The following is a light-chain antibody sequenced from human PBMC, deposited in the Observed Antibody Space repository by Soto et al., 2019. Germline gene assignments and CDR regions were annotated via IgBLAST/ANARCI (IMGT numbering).Light chain of an antibody. J-gene: IGKJ2*01. CDR3: QQTYSSPPYT. Sequence: EIVLTQSPGTLSLSPGERATLSCRASQSVSSSHLAWYQHKPGQAPRLLIYAASSRATGSPDRFSGGGSGTDFTLTISRLEPDDFATYYCQQTYSSPPYTFGQGTNLEIK. V-gene: IGKV3-20*01. CDR2: AAS. CDR1: QSVSSSH.